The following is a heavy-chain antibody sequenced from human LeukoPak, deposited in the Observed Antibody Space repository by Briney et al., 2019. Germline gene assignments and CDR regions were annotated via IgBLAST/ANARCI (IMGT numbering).Heavy chain of an antibody. J-gene: IGHJ4*02. CDR1: GGSISSGDYY. CDR3: ARVLYPSKITGTTVDY. Sequence: SQTLPLTCTVSGGSISSGDYYWSWIRQPPGKGLEWIGYIYYSGSTYYNPSLKSRVTISVDTSKNQFSLKLSSVTAADTAVYYCARVLYPSKITGTTVDYWGQGTLVTVSS. V-gene: IGHV4-30-4*01. CDR2: IYYSGST. D-gene: IGHD1-7*01.